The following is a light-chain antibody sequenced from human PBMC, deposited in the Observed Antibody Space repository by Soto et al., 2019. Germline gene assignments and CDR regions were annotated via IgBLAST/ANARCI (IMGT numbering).Light chain of an antibody. V-gene: IGKV1-9*01. CDR2: AAS. Sequence: HLSLSPGSRSASLGDRVTITCQDSQSISSYLAWYQQKPGKAPKLLIYAASAMDTGIPDRFSGSGSGTDFTLTISRLEPEEFATYDCQHYNSYSEAFGQWTKVDIK. J-gene: IGKJ1*01. CDR3: QHYNSYSEA. CDR1: QSISSY.